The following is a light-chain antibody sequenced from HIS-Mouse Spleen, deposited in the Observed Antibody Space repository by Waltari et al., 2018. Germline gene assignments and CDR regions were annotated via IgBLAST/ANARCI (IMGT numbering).Light chain of an antibody. CDR1: SSDVGGSNY. V-gene: IGLV2-8*01. Sequence: QSALTQPPSASGSPGQSVTISCTGTSSDVGGSNYVSWYQQHPGKAPKLMIYEVSKRPSGVPDRFSGSKSGNTASLTVSGLQAEDEADYYCSSYAGSNNFRVFGGGTKLTVL. CDR2: EVS. J-gene: IGLJ2*01. CDR3: SSYAGSNNFRV.